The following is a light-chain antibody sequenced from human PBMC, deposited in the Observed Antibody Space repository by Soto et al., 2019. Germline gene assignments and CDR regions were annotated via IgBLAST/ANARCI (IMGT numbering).Light chain of an antibody. Sequence: QSVLTQPASVSGSPGQSITISCTGTSSDVGSYNLVSWYQPHPGKAPKLMIYEVSKRPSGVSNRFSGSKSGNTASLTISGLQAEDEADYYCCSYAGSSTLVFGGGTKLTVL. CDR1: SSDVGSYNL. V-gene: IGLV2-23*02. J-gene: IGLJ2*01. CDR2: EVS. CDR3: CSYAGSSTLV.